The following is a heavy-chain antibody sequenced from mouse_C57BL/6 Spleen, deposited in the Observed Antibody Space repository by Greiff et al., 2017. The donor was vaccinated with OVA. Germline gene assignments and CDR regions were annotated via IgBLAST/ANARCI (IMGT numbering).Heavy chain of an antibody. CDR1: GYAFSSSW. J-gene: IGHJ3*01. D-gene: IGHD1-1*01. CDR3: AREDYYGSVGGFAY. Sequence: QVQLQQSGPELVKPGASVKISCKASGYAFSSSWMHWVKQRPGQGLEWIGRIYPGDGDTNYNGKFKGKATLTADKSSSTAYMQLSSLTSEDSAVDFCAREDYYGSVGGFAYWRQGTLVTVSA. CDR2: IYPGDGDT. V-gene: IGHV1-82*01.